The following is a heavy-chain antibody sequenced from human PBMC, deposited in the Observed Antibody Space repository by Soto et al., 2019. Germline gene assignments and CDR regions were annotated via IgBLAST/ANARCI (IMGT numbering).Heavy chain of an antibody. J-gene: IGHJ6*02. Sequence: GSLRLSCAASGFTFSSYWMSWVRQAPGKGLEWVANIKQDGSEKYYVDSVKGRFTISRDNAKNSLYLQMNSLRAEDTAVYYCARVGYSSSWYLLGYYYGMDVWGQGTTVTVSS. CDR2: IKQDGSEK. D-gene: IGHD6-13*01. CDR3: ARVGYSSSWYLLGYYYGMDV. CDR1: GFTFSSYW. V-gene: IGHV3-7*03.